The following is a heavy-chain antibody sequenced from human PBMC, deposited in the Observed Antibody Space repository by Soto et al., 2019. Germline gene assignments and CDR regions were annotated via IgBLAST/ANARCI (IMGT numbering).Heavy chain of an antibody. D-gene: IGHD4-17*01. CDR1: GGSISSYY. CDR2: IYYSGST. J-gene: IGHJ6*03. V-gene: IGHV4-59*08. Sequence: SETLSLTCTVSGGSISSYYWSWLRQPPGKGLEWIGYIYYSGSTNYNPSLKSRVTISVDTSKNQFSLKLSSVTAADTAVYYCARHPALTTFGYYYMDVWGKGTTVTVSS. CDR3: ARHPALTTFGYYYMDV.